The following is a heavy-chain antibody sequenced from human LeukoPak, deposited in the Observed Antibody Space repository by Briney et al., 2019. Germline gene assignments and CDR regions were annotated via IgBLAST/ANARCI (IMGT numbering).Heavy chain of an antibody. CDR1: GYTVTDYY. D-gene: IGHD6-13*01. CDR2: INPKTGGT. J-gene: IGHJ5*02. V-gene: IGHV1-2*02. Sequence: ASVKVSCKASGYTVTDYYFHWLRQAPGQGLEWMGWINPKTGGTKFLQKFQGRVTMTRDTSISTAYMELSRLTDDDTAVYYCARMFRSSWYINWFDPWGQGTLVTVSS. CDR3: ARMFRSSWYINWFDP.